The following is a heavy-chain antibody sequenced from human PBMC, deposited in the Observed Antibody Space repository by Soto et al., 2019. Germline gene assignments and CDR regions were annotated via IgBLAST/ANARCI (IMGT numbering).Heavy chain of an antibody. D-gene: IGHD3-10*01. CDR3: ARAGGYGSGGNNWFDP. CDR1: GFTFSSYA. J-gene: IGHJ5*02. Sequence: VQLVESGGGVVQPGRSLRLSCAASGFTFSSYAMHWVRQAPGKGLEWVAVISYDGSNKYYADSVKGRFTISRDNSKNTLYLQMNSLRAEDTAAYYCARAGGYGSGGNNWFDPWGQGTLVTVSS. CDR2: ISYDGSNK. V-gene: IGHV3-30-3*01.